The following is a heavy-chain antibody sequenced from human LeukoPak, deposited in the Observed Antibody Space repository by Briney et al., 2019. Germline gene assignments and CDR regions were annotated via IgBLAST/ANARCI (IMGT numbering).Heavy chain of an antibody. CDR1: GGSISSGSYH. Sequence: SETLSLTCTVSGGSISSGSYHWSWIRQPPGKGLEWIGYIYYSGSTNYNPSLKSRVTISVDTSKNQFSLKLSSVTAADTAVYYCARGRGSSLFDYWGQGTLVTVSS. J-gene: IGHJ4*02. D-gene: IGHD2-15*01. V-gene: IGHV4-61*01. CDR3: ARGRGSSLFDY. CDR2: IYYSGST.